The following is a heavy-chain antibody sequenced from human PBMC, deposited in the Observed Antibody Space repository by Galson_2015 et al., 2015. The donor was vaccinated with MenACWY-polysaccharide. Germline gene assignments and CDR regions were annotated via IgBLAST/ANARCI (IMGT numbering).Heavy chain of an antibody. J-gene: IGHJ4*02. CDR1: GFTFCTYW. CDR3: ARGYSACD. V-gene: IGHV3-74*01. Sequence: SLRLSCAASGFTFCTYWMHWVRQAPGKGLVWVSRIKSDGSSTNYADSVKGRFTISRDNAKNTLYLQMNSLRAEDTALYYCARGYSACDWGQGTLVTVSA. CDR2: IKSDGSST. D-gene: IGHD5-12*01.